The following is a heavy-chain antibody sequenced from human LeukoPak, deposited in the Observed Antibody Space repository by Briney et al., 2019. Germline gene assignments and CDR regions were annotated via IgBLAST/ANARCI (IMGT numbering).Heavy chain of an antibody. Sequence: GGSLRLSCAASGFTFSSYWMHWVRQVPGKGLVWVSRINNDGSTTTYADSVKGRFTISRDNAKNTLYLQMNSLRAEDTAVYYCARDQGMVRVMDVWGQGTTVTVSS. D-gene: IGHD3-10*01. CDR1: GFTFSSYW. V-gene: IGHV3-74*01. CDR3: ARDQGMVRVMDV. CDR2: INNDGSTT. J-gene: IGHJ6*02.